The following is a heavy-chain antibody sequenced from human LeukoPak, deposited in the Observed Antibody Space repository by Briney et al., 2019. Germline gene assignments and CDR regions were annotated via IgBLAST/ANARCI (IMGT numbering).Heavy chain of an antibody. D-gene: IGHD3-10*01. Sequence: PGGSLRLSCAASGFTFSSYAMSWVRQAPGKGLEWVSVIYSGGSTYYADSVKGRFTISRDNSKNTLYLQMNSLRAEDTAVYYCARVGSYGSGSYYNYYWGQGTLVTVSS. CDR1: GFTFSSYA. V-gene: IGHV3-66*01. CDR3: ARVGSYGSGSYYNYY. CDR2: IYSGGST. J-gene: IGHJ4*02.